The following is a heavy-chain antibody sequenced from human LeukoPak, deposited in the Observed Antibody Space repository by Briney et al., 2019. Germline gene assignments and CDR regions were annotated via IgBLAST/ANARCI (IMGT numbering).Heavy chain of an antibody. V-gene: IGHV3-48*03. CDR2: IWSGGTSI. CDR3: ARGRGVYNWLDL. Sequence: PGGSLRLFCVGSGFTFSSFDKIWVRHAPGEGLECISYIWSGGTSIYCADSVRGRFTISRDNAKNSLYLQMNSLRVDDTAVYYCARGRGVYNWLDLWGQGALVTVSS. J-gene: IGHJ5*02. CDR1: GFTFSSFD.